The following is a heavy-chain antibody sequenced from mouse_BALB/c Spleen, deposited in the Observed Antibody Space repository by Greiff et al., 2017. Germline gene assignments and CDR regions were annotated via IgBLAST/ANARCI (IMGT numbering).Heavy chain of an antibody. CDR2: IDPENGNT. CDR1: GFNIKDYY. D-gene: IGHD2-14*01. Sequence: EVQLQQSGAELVRPGALVKLSCKASGFNIKDYYMHWVKQRPEQGLEWIGWIDPENGNTIYDPKFQGKASITADTSSNTAYLQLSSLTSEDTAVYYCARRYGVTDYFDYWGQGTTLTVSS. V-gene: IGHV14-1*02. J-gene: IGHJ2*01. CDR3: ARRYGVTDYFDY.